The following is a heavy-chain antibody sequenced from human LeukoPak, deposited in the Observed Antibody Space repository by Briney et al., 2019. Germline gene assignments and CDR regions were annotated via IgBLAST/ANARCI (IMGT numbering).Heavy chain of an antibody. V-gene: IGHV3-73*01. CDR3: TRHPDAFDI. CDR1: GFTFSGSA. J-gene: IGHJ3*02. Sequence: GGSLRLSCAASGFTFSGSAMHWVRQASGKGLEWVGRIRRKANSYATAYASSVKGRFTISRDDSKNTAYLQMNSLKTEDTAVYYCTRHPDAFDIWGQGTMVTVSS. CDR2: IRRKANSYAT.